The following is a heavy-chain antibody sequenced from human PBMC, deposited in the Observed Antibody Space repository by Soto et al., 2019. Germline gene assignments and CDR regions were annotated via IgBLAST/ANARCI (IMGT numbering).Heavy chain of an antibody. V-gene: IGHV1-18*01. CDR1: GYTFTSYG. CDR2: ISAYNGNT. D-gene: IGHD6-25*01. J-gene: IGHJ4*02. CDR3: ARDLGIGRLRFLTDY. Sequence: ASVKVSCKASGYTFTSYGISWVRQAPGQGLEWMGWISAYNGNTNYAQKLQGRVTMTTDTSTSTAYMELRSLRSDDTAVYYCARDLGIGRLRFLTDYWGQGTLVTVSS.